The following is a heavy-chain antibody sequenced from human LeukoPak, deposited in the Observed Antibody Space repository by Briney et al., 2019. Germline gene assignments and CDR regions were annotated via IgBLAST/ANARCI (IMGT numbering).Heavy chain of an antibody. J-gene: IGHJ4*02. Sequence: PGGSLRLSCAASGFTFSSYWMSWVRQAPGKGLEWVANIKQDGSEKYYVDSVKGRFTISRDNAKNSLYLQMNSLRAEDTAVYYCARAQAWWLSSGSYRNWGQGTLVTVSS. CDR3: ARAQAWWLSSGSYRN. CDR2: IKQDGSEK. D-gene: IGHD3-10*01. CDR1: GFTFSSYW. V-gene: IGHV3-7*01.